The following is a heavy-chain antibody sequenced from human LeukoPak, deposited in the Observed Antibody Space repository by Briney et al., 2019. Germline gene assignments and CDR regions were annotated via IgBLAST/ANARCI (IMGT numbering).Heavy chain of an antibody. J-gene: IGHJ4*02. Sequence: SETLSLTCTVSGGSISNYYWSWIRQPAGKGLEWIGRIYTSGSTNYNPSLKSRVTMSVDTSKNQFSLKLSSVTAADTAVYYCARSHPPTELRYFDWLFDYWGQGTLVTVSS. CDR1: GGSISNYY. CDR2: IYTSGST. D-gene: IGHD3-9*01. V-gene: IGHV4-4*07. CDR3: ARSHPPTELRYFDWLFDY.